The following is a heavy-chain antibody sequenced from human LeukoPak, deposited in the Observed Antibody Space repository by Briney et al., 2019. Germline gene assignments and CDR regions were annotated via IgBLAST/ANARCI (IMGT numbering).Heavy chain of an antibody. V-gene: IGHV3-23*05. CDR2: INTSGSSK. CDR1: GFSFSSYN. CDR3: AKRPRGNYLDPFDY. J-gene: IGHJ4*02. D-gene: IGHD3-10*01. Sequence: GGSLRLSCAASGFSFSSYNMNWVRQAPGKGLEWVSFINTSGSSKYCADSVKGRFTISRDNSKNRLYLQMNSLRAEDTAVYYCAKRPRGNYLDPFDYWGQGTLVTVSS.